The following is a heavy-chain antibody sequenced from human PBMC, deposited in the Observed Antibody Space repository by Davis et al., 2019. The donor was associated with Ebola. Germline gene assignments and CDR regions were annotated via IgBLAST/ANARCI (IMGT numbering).Heavy chain of an antibody. CDR2: INHSAST. CDR1: GGSFRGYY. J-gene: IGHJ2*01. CDR3: ARAVEMATIYWYFDL. D-gene: IGHD5-24*01. V-gene: IGHV4-34*01. Sequence: PSETLSLTCAVYGGSFRGYYWRRIRQSPGKGLEWLGEINHSASTNYNPSLKSRVTISVDTSKNQFSLKLSSVTAADTAVYYCARAVEMATIYWYFDLWGRGTLVTVSS.